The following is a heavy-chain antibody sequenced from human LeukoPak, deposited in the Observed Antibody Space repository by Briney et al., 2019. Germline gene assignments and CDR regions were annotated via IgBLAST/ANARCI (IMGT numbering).Heavy chain of an antibody. CDR2: ISAYNGNT. CDR3: SRPRYYYGIGIYYNHAEFFEF. D-gene: IGHD3-10*01. V-gene: IGHV1-18*01. CDR1: GYIFTSYV. J-gene: IGHJ4*02. Sequence: AWVKVSCKASGYIFTSYVISGVRQPPAQGLEWMGLISAYNGNTNYTQKLQGRVTMTTATSTSTAYMQVRSLRSDGTAMYYCSRPRYYYGIGIYYNHAEFFEFWGQGTLVTVS.